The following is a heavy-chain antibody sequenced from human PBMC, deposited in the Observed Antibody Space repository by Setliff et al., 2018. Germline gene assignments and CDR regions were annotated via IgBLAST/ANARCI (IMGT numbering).Heavy chain of an antibody. CDR1: GFTFSSYA. Sequence: HPGGSLSLSCAASGFTFSSYAMHWVRQAPGKGLEFVSGISSNGGSTNYANSVKGRFTISRDISKNTLYLQMGSLRTEDMAVYYCARIAEYDTIDIWGQGTMVTVSS. CDR2: ISSNGGST. V-gene: IGHV3-64*01. CDR3: ARIAEYDTIDI. D-gene: IGHD6-6*01. J-gene: IGHJ3*02.